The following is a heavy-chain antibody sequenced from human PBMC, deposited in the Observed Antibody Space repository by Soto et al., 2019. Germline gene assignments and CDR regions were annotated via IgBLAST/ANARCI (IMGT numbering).Heavy chain of an antibody. CDR3: AHILYSSGWYSPFDY. Sequence: QITLKESGPTLVKPTQPLTLTCTFSGFSLSTTGVGVGWIRQPPGKALEWLALIYWDDDKRYTPSLKSRLTIPKDTSKNQVVLTMTNMDPVDTARDYCAHILYSSGWYSPFDYWGQGTLVTVSS. V-gene: IGHV2-5*02. CDR1: GFSLSTTGVG. CDR2: IYWDDDK. D-gene: IGHD6-19*01. J-gene: IGHJ4*02.